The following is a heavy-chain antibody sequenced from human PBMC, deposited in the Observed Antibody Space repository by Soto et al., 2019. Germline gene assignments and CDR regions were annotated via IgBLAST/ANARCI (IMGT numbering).Heavy chain of an antibody. CDR1: GGSFSGYY. CDR2: INHSGST. V-gene: IGHV4-34*01. J-gene: IGHJ4*02. CDR3: ARHRSYYYGSGSYYFDY. Sequence: SETLSLTCAVYGGSFSGYYWSWIRQPPGKGLEWIGEINHSGSTDYNPSLKSRVTISVDTSKNQLSLKLSSVTAADTAVYYCARHRSYYYGSGSYYFDYWGQGTLVTVSS. D-gene: IGHD3-10*01.